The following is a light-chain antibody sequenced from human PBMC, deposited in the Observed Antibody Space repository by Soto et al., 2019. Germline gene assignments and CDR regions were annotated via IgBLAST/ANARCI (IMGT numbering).Light chain of an antibody. J-gene: IGLJ2*01. V-gene: IGLV2-23*01. CDR1: SSDVGGYKY. Sequence: QSALTQPASVSGSPGQSITISCTGTSSDVGGYKYVSWYQQHPGKAPKLMIYEGSKRPSGVSNRFSGSKSGNTASLTISGLQAEDEADYYCCSFAVGSTLVFGGGTKVTVL. CDR3: CSFAVGSTLV. CDR2: EGS.